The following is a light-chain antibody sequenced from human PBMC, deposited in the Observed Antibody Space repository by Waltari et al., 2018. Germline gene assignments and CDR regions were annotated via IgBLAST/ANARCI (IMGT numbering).Light chain of an antibody. CDR3: QQYGSSRGT. Sequence: EIVLTQSPGTLSLPPGESAHLPCRAIQSVSSSYLAWYQQKPGQAPRLLIYGASSRATGIPDRFSGSGSGTDFTLTISRLEPEDFAVYYCQQYGSSRGTFGQGTKLEIK. V-gene: IGKV3-20*01. CDR1: QSVSSSY. CDR2: GAS. J-gene: IGKJ2*01.